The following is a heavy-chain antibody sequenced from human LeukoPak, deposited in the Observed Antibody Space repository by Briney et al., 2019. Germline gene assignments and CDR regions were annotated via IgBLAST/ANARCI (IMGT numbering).Heavy chain of an antibody. D-gene: IGHD3-3*01. Sequence: GGSLRLSCAASGFTFSSYAMSWVRQAPGKGLEWVSGISASGGSTYYADSAKGRFTISRDNSKNTLYLQMNSLRAEDTAVYYCAKTFRRYYDFWSGSDCWGQGTLVTVSS. J-gene: IGHJ4*02. CDR2: ISASGGST. V-gene: IGHV3-23*01. CDR3: AKTFRRYYDFWSGSDC. CDR1: GFTFSSYA.